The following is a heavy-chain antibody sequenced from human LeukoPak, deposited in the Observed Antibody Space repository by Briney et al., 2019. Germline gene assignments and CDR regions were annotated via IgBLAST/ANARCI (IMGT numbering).Heavy chain of an antibody. Sequence: PGGSLRLSCAASGFTFSSYGMHWVRQAPGKGLEWVAVISYDGSNKYYADSVKGRFTISRDNSKNTLCLQMNSLRAEDTAVYYCAKDLGLEPVGATFDYWGQGTLVTVSS. D-gene: IGHD1-26*01. J-gene: IGHJ4*02. CDR1: GFTFSSYG. CDR3: AKDLGLEPVGATFDY. CDR2: ISYDGSNK. V-gene: IGHV3-30*18.